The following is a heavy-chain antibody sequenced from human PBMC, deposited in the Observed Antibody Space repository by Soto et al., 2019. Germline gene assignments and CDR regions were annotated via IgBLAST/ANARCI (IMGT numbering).Heavy chain of an antibody. Sequence: SETLSLTCTVSGDSISSYYWSWIRQPPGKGLEWIGYMYYSGNTNHHPSLKSRVTMSVDTSKKQFSLQVTSVTAADTAVYYCASGFSYLESWGQGTLVTVS. CDR1: GDSISSYY. V-gene: IGHV4-59*01. D-gene: IGHD6-25*01. CDR3: ASGFSYLES. CDR2: MYYSGNT. J-gene: IGHJ4*02.